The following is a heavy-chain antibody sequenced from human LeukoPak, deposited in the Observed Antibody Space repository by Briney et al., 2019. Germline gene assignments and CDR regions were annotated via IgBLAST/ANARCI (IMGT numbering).Heavy chain of an antibody. D-gene: IGHD3-3*01. V-gene: IGHV1-8*03. Sequence: LVKVSCKASGYTFTSYDINWVRQATGQGLEWMGWMNPNSGNTGYAQKFQGRVTITRNTSISTAYMELSSLRSEDTAVYYCARGGRVWSGYRSNFDYWGQGTLVTVSS. CDR2: MNPNSGNT. CDR3: ARGGRVWSGYRSNFDY. CDR1: GYTFTSYD. J-gene: IGHJ4*02.